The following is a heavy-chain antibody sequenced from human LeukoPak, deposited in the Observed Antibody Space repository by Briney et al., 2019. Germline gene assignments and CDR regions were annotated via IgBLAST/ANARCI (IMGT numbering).Heavy chain of an antibody. Sequence: GESLKISCKASGYSFTNYWIGWVRQMPGKGLEWMGIIYPGDSDTRYSPSFQGQVTISADKSITTAYLQWSSLKASDTAMYYCARHPSYTSGWPLDYWGQGTLVTVSS. J-gene: IGHJ4*02. CDR1: GYSFTNYW. CDR2: IYPGDSDT. V-gene: IGHV5-51*01. CDR3: ARHPSYTSGWPLDY. D-gene: IGHD6-19*01.